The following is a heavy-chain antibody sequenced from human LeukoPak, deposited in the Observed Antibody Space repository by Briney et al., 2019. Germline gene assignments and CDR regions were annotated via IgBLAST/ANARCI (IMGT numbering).Heavy chain of an antibody. CDR3: PSDPNPSGGWYVPYFDS. J-gene: IGHJ4*02. D-gene: IGHD6-19*01. Sequence: SVKVSCKASGGTFSSYAISWVRQAPGQGLEWMGRIIPILGIANYAQKFQGRVTITADKSTSTAYMELSSLRSEDTAVYYCPSDPNPSGGWYVPYFDSWGQGTLVTVPS. CDR2: IIPILGIA. CDR1: GGTFSSYA. V-gene: IGHV1-69*04.